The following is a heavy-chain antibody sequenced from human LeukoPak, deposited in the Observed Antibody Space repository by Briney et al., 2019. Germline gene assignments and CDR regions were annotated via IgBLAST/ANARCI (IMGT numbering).Heavy chain of an antibody. V-gene: IGHV3-30-3*01. Sequence: GGSLRLSCAASGFTFSDYYMSWIRQAPGKGLEWVAVISYDGSNKYYADSVKGRFTISRDNSKNTLYLQMNSLRAEDTAVYYCARSIVGAFDAFDIWGQGTMVTVSS. J-gene: IGHJ3*02. CDR3: ARSIVGAFDAFDI. D-gene: IGHD1-26*01. CDR1: GFTFSDYY. CDR2: ISYDGSNK.